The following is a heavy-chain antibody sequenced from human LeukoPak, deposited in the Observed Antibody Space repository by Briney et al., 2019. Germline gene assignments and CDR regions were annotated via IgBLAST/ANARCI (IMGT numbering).Heavy chain of an antibody. D-gene: IGHD6-19*01. Sequence: GGSLRLSCAASGFTFSSYEMNWVRQAPGKGLEWVSYISSSGSTIYYADSVKGRFTISRDDAKNSLYLQMNSLRAEDTAVYYCARGPRAVAGFDYWGQGTLVTVSS. CDR1: GFTFSSYE. V-gene: IGHV3-48*03. CDR2: ISSSGSTI. CDR3: ARGPRAVAGFDY. J-gene: IGHJ4*02.